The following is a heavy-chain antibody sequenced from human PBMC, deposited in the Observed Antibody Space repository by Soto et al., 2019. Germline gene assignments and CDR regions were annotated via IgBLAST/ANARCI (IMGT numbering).Heavy chain of an antibody. Sequence: SVKVSCKASGVTFSSYAISWVRQAPGQGLEWMGGIIPIFGTANYAQKFQGRVTITADESTSTAYVELSSLRSEDTAVYYCARVGELHDYYYGMDVWGQGTTVTVSS. J-gene: IGHJ6*02. CDR3: ARVGELHDYYYGMDV. V-gene: IGHV1-69*13. CDR1: GVTFSSYA. CDR2: IIPIFGTA. D-gene: IGHD1-7*01.